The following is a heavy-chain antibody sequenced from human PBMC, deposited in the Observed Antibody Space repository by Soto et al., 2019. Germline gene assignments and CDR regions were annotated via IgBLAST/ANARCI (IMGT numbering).Heavy chain of an antibody. V-gene: IGHV4-31*03. CDR1: GGSISSGNHY. Sequence: QVQLQESGPGLVMPSQTLSLTCTVSGGSISSGNHYWNWIRQHPGKGLEWIGYIYYSGSTYHNPSLKSRVNISVDTSKNHFSLKLTSVTAADTAVYYCARGFTYFYGSGSYSPANWFDPWGQGTLVTVSS. J-gene: IGHJ5*02. D-gene: IGHD3-10*01. CDR3: ARGFTYFYGSGSYSPANWFDP. CDR2: IYYSGST.